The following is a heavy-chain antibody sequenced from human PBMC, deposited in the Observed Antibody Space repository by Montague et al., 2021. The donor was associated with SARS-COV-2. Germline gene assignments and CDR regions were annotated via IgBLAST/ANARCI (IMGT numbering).Heavy chain of an antibody. J-gene: IGHJ5*02. CDR1: GFTFSSYA. CDR3: ARDSGSSFDP. D-gene: IGHD1-26*01. V-gene: IGHV3-30*04. CDR2: ISYDGSNK. Sequence: SLRLSCAASGFTFSSYAMHWVRQAPGKGLEWVALISYDGSNKYYADSVKGRFTISRDNSKNTLYLQMNNLRAEDTAVYYCARDSGSSFDPWGQGTLVTVSS.